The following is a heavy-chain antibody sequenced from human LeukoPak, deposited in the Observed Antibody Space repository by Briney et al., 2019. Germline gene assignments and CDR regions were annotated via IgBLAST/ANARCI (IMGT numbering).Heavy chain of an antibody. CDR1: GGSISSYY. Sequence: SETLSLTCTVSGGSISSYYWSWIRQPPGKGLEWIGYIYYSGSTNYNPSLKSRVTISVDTSKNQFSLKLSSVTAADTAVYYCARVKVVVVPAAPYYYYYMDVRGKGTTVTVSS. D-gene: IGHD2-2*01. CDR3: ARVKVVVVPAAPYYYYYMDV. V-gene: IGHV4-59*01. J-gene: IGHJ6*03. CDR2: IYYSGST.